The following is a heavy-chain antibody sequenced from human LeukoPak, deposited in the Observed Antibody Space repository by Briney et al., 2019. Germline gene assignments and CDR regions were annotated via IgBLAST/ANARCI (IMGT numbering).Heavy chain of an antibody. V-gene: IGHV3-23*01. CDR3: AKVIVAAKPYYYYGMDV. CDR2: ISGSGGST. Sequence: GGSLRLSCAASGFTFSSYAMSWVRQAPGKGLEWVSAISGSGGSTYYADSVKGRCTISRDNSKNTLYLQMDSLRAEDTAVYYCAKVIVAAKPYYYYGMDVWGQGTTVTVSS. D-gene: IGHD2-15*01. CDR1: GFTFSSYA. J-gene: IGHJ6*02.